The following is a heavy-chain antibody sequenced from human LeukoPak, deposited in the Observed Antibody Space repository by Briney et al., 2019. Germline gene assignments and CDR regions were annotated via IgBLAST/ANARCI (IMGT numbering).Heavy chain of an antibody. CDR3: ARALLYDFRSAGHAFDI. J-gene: IGHJ3*02. Sequence: GGSLRLSCAASGFTVSSNYMSWVRQTPGKGLEWVSVIYSGGSTYYADSVKGRFTISRDNSKNTLYLQMNSLRAEDTAVYYCARALLYDFRSAGHAFDIWGQGTMVTVSS. V-gene: IGHV3-66*02. CDR2: IYSGGST. D-gene: IGHD3-3*01. CDR1: GFTVSSNY.